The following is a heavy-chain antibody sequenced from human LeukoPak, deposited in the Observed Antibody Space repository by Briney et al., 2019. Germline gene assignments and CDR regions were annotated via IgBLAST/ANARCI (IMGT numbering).Heavy chain of an antibody. J-gene: IGHJ4*02. CDR1: GFTFSSYA. V-gene: IGHV3-23*01. CDR3: AMEGSREENYFDY. CDR2: ISGSGGSA. D-gene: IGHD1-1*01. Sequence: PGGSLRLSCAASGFTFSSYAMSWVRQAPGKGLEWVSAISGSGGSAYYADSVKGRFTISRDNSKNTLYLQMNSLRAEDTAVYYCAMEGSREENYFDYWGQGTLVTVSS.